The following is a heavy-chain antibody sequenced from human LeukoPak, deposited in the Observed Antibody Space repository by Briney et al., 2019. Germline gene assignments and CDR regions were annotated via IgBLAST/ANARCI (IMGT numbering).Heavy chain of an antibody. CDR2: IYPGDSDT. CDR1: GYSFTSYW. J-gene: IGHJ4*02. Sequence: GESLKISCKGSGYSFTSYWIGWVRQMPGKGLEWMGIIYPGDSDTRYSPSFQGQVTISADKSTSPAYLQWSSLKASDTAMYYCARPQYDFWSGYYRGPPDYWGQGTLVTVSS. V-gene: IGHV5-51*01. CDR3: ARPQYDFWSGYYRGPPDY. D-gene: IGHD3-3*01.